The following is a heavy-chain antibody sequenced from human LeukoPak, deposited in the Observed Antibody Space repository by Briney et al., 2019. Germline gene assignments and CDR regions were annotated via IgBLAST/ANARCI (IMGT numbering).Heavy chain of an antibody. CDR3: AHSRNFPLLARPLEN. Sequence: SGPTLVKPTQTLTLTCTFSGFSLSTTGVGVAWIRHPPGKALEWLGFIYWDDDKGDSSSLKSRLTITKDTSKNQVVLTMTNMDPVDTATYYCAHSRNFPLLARPLENWGQGTLVTVSS. J-gene: IGHJ4*02. D-gene: IGHD3-3*01. CDR1: GFSLSTTGVG. CDR2: IYWDDDK. V-gene: IGHV2-5*02.